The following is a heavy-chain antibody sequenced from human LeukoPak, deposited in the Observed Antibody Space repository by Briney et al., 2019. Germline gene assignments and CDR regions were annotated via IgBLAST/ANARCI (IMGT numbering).Heavy chain of an antibody. V-gene: IGHV3-23*01. CDR3: ARRAGAYSHPYDY. D-gene: IGHD4/OR15-4a*01. CDR2: ISGSGGST. Sequence: GGSLRLSCAASGFTFSSYAMSWVRQAPGKGLEWVSGISGSGGSTYYADSVKGRFTISRDNSKNTLYLQMNGLRAEDTAVYYCARRAGAYSHPYDYWGQGTLVTVSS. J-gene: IGHJ4*02. CDR1: GFTFSSYA.